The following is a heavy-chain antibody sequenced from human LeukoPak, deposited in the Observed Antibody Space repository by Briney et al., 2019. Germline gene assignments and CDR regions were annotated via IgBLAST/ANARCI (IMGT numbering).Heavy chain of an antibody. CDR2: INHSGST. J-gene: IGHJ3*02. V-gene: IGHV4-34*01. D-gene: IGHD1-7*01. CDR1: GGSFSGYY. CDR3: ARPLITGTTSDAFDI. Sequence: PSETLSLTCAVYGGSFSGYYWSWIRQPPGKGLEWIGEINHSGSTNYNPSLKSRVTTSVDTSKNQFSLKLSSVTAADTAVYYCARPLITGTTSDAFDIWGQGTMVTVSS.